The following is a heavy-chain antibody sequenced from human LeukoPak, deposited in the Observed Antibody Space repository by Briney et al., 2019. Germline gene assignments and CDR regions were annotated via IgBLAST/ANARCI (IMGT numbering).Heavy chain of an antibody. CDR3: ARVRSGWYEDY. Sequence: GGSLRLSCAVSGFTFSTYAMNWVRQAPGKGLEWVSYISSSSRTIHYADSVKGRFTISRDNAKNSLYLQMNSLRAEDTAVYYCARVRSGWYEDYWGQGTLVTVSS. CDR2: ISSSSRTI. CDR1: GFTFSTYA. V-gene: IGHV3-48*04. D-gene: IGHD6-19*01. J-gene: IGHJ4*02.